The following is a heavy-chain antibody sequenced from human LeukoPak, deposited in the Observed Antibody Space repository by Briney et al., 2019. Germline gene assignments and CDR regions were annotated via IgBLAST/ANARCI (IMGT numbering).Heavy chain of an antibody. Sequence: SETLSLTCTVSGGSISSYYWSWIRQPPGKGLEWIGYIYYSGSTNYNPSLKSRVTISVDTSKNQFSLKLSSVTAADTAVYYCARYRYTGGWYIDYWGQGTLVTVSS. CDR1: GGSISSYY. V-gene: IGHV4-59*01. CDR3: ARYRYTGGWYIDY. J-gene: IGHJ4*02. D-gene: IGHD6-19*01. CDR2: IYYSGST.